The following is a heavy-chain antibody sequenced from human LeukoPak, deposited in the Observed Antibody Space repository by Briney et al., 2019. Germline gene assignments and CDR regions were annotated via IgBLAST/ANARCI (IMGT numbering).Heavy chain of an antibody. CDR2: IYHSGST. V-gene: IGHV4-30-2*01. J-gene: IGHJ3*02. CDR3: SRLSRLGSTDHDAFDI. CDR1: GGSISSGGYS. Sequence: SETLSLTCAVSGGSISSGGYSWSWIRQPPGKGLEWIGYIYHSGSTYYNPSLKSRVTISVDRSKNQFSLKLSSVTAADTAVYYCSRLSRLGSTDHDAFDIWGQGTMVSVSS. D-gene: IGHD1-26*01.